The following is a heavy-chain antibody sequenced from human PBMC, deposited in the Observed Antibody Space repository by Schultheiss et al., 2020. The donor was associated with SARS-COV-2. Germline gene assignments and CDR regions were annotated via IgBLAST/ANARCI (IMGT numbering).Heavy chain of an antibody. D-gene: IGHD4-17*01. J-gene: IGHJ4*02. V-gene: IGHV3-23*01. CDR2: ISGSGGST. Sequence: GGSLRLSCAASGFTFSSYSMNWVRQAPGKGLEWVSAISGSGGSTYYADSVKGRFTISRDNSKNTLYLQMNSLKTEDTAVYYCTRLDYGDKRGWGQGTLVTVSS. CDR1: GFTFSSYS. CDR3: TRLDYGDKRG.